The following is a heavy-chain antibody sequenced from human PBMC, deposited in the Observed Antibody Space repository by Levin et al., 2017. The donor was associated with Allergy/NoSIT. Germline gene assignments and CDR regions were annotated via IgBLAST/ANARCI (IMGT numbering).Heavy chain of an antibody. J-gene: IGHJ4*02. V-gene: IGHV3-74*03. Sequence: GESLKISCEASGIIFTRYWMHWVRQAPGKGLVWVSRINPDGRTTTYADSVKGRFTISRDNAKNTVYLQMNSLRVEDTAVYYCARVEWQDNSGVARDSWGQGTLVTVSS. CDR3: ARVEWQDNSGVARDS. CDR2: INPDGRTT. D-gene: IGHD2-21*01. CDR1: GIIFTRYW.